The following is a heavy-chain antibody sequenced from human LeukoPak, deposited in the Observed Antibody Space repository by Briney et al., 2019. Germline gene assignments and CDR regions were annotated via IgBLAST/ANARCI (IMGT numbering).Heavy chain of an antibody. CDR1: GFTFSSYS. D-gene: IGHD1-26*01. CDR2: ISSSSSYI. CDR3: ASAVGATRGYYFDY. J-gene: IGHJ4*02. V-gene: IGHV3-21*01. Sequence: GGSLRLSCAASGFTFSSYSMNWVRQAPGKGLEWVSSISSSSSYIYYADSVKGRFTISRDNAKNSLYLQMNSLRAEDTAVYYCASAVGATRGYYFDYWGQGTLVTVSS.